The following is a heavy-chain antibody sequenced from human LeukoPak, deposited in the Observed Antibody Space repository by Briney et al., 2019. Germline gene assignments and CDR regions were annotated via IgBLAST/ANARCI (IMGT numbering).Heavy chain of an antibody. J-gene: IGHJ4*02. V-gene: IGHV3-30*18. Sequence: GGSLRLSRAASGFTVSSNYMSWVRQAPGKGLEWVAVISYDGSNKYYADSMKGRFTISRDNSKNTLYLQMNSLRAEDTAVYYCAKAGTYILGVRGTLFDYWGQGTLVTVSS. CDR3: AKAGTYILGVRGTLFDY. CDR2: ISYDGSNK. D-gene: IGHD3-10*01. CDR1: GFTVSSNY.